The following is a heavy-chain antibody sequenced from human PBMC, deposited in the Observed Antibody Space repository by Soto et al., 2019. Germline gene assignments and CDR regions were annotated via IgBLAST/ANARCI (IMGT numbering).Heavy chain of an antibody. CDR1: GGTFSSYA. Sequence: QVQLVQSGAEVKKPGSSVKVSCKASGGTFSSYAISWVRQAPGQGLEWMGGIIPIFGTANYAQKFQGRVTITADESTSTAYMELSSLGSEDTAVYYCASLITGRGVITPPHWYFDLWGRGTLVTVSS. CDR2: IIPIFGTA. CDR3: ASLITGRGVITPPHWYFDL. V-gene: IGHV1-69*01. J-gene: IGHJ2*01. D-gene: IGHD3-22*01.